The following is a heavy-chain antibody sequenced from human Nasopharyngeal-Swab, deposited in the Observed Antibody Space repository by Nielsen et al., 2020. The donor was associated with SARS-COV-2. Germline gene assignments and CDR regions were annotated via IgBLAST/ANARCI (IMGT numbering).Heavy chain of an antibody. D-gene: IGHD2-2*01. CDR3: ARRSSRGMDV. CDR2: ISYDGSNK. V-gene: IGHV3-30-3*01. Sequence: GESLKISCAASGFTFSSYAMHWVRQAPGKGLEWVAVISYDGSNKYYADSVKGRFTISRDNSKNTLYLQMNSLRAEDTAVYYCARRSSRGMDVWGQGTTVTVS. CDR1: GFTFSSYA. J-gene: IGHJ6*02.